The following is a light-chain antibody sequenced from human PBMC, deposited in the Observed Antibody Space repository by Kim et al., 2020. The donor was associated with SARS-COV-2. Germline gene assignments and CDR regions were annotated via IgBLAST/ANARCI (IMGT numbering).Light chain of an antibody. CDR2: VNK. Sequence: QSVLTQPPSVSGAPGQRVTISCTGTSSNIGAGFDVHWYQELPGTAPRLLMFVNKIRPSGITDRFSGSKSGTSASLAITGLQAEDEGDYYCQSFDTTLGQWVFGGGTQLTVL. CDR3: QSFDTTLGQWV. CDR1: SSNIGAGFD. V-gene: IGLV1-40*01. J-gene: IGLJ3*02.